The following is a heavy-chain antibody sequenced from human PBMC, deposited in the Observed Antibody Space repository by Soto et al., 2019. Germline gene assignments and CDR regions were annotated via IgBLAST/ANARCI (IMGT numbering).Heavy chain of an antibody. CDR1: GGSISNFY. D-gene: IGHD2-15*01. CDR2: IYYSGST. Sequence: SETLSLTCTVSGGSISNFYWSWIRQPPGKGLEWIGSIYYSGSTYYNPSLKSRVTISVDTSKNQFSLKLSSVTAADTAVYYCARHTPAISISDHWGQGTLVTVSS. V-gene: IGHV4-59*05. CDR3: ARHTPAISISDH. J-gene: IGHJ4*02.